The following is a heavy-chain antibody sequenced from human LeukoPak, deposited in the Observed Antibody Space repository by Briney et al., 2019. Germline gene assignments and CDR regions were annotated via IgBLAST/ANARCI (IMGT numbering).Heavy chain of an antibody. CDR3: ARDLGLYRNFDN. V-gene: IGHV3-7*01. J-gene: IGHJ4*02. CDR1: GFTFSSSC. CDR2: MNQDGSLK. D-gene: IGHD5/OR15-5a*01. Sequence: GGSLRLSCVASGFTFSSSCVSWVRQAPGRGLEWVSNMNQDGSLKYYVDSVRGRFTISKDKAENSVHLQMNRLRAEDKGVYFAARDLGLYRNFDNWGQGTLVTVSS.